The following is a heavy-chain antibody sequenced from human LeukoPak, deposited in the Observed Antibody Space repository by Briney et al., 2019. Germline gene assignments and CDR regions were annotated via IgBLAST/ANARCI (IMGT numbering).Heavy chain of an antibody. J-gene: IGHJ5*02. CDR2: IYYSGST. D-gene: IGHD3-10*01. Sequence: SETLSLTCTVSGGSISSYYWSWIRQPPGKGLEWIGYIYYSGSTNYNPSLKSRVTISVDTSKNQLSLKLTSVTAADTAVYYCARGRGEGRGIALIRGVRAPSYNWFDPWGHGTQVTVSS. CDR3: ARGRGEGRGIALIRGVRAPSYNWFDP. V-gene: IGHV4-59*12. CDR1: GGSISSYY.